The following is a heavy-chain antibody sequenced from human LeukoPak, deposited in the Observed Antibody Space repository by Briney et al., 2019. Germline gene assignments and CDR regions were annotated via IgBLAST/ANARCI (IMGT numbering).Heavy chain of an antibody. Sequence: SETLSLTCTVSGGSISSYCWSWIRQPPGKGLEWIGYIYYSGCTNYNPSLKSRVTISVDTSKNQFSLKLSSVTAADTAVYYCARGIAVAGTHFDYWGQGTLVTVSS. CDR1: GGSISSYC. D-gene: IGHD6-19*01. CDR3: ARGIAVAGTHFDY. J-gene: IGHJ4*02. CDR2: IYYSGCT. V-gene: IGHV4-59*01.